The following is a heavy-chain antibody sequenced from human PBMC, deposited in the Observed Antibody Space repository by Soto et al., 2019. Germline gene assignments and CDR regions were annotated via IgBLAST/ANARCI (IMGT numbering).Heavy chain of an antibody. D-gene: IGHD2-2*01. CDR2: INHSGST. J-gene: IGHJ6*04. CDR3: ASLQLPRAYYYYYGMDV. CDR1: GGSFSGYY. Sequence: SETLSLTCAVYGGSFSGYYWSWIRQPPGKGLEWIGEINHSGSTNYNPSLKSRVTISVDTSKNQFSLKLSSVTAADTAVYYCASLQLPRAYYYYYGMDVWGKGPTVTVSS. V-gene: IGHV4-34*01.